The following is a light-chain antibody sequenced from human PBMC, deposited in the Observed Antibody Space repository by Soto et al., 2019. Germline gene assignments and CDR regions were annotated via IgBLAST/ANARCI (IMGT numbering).Light chain of an antibody. J-gene: IGLJ3*02. CDR1: SSDVGGYNY. CDR3: SSYTTRGTPV. Sequence: QSALTQPASVSGSPGQTITISCTGTSSDVGGYNYLSWYQQHPGKAPKVMIYEVSNRPSGVSNRFSGSKSGNTASLTISGLQAEDAADYFCSSYTTRGTPVFGGGTKLTVL. V-gene: IGLV2-14*01. CDR2: EVS.